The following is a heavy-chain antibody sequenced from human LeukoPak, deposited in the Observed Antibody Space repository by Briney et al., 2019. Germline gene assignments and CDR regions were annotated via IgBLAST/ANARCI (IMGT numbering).Heavy chain of an antibody. CDR2: ISSSSSTI. CDR1: GFTFSSYS. Sequence: GGSLRLSCAASGFTFSSYSMNWVRQAPGKGLEWVSYISSSSSTIYYADSVKGRFTISRDNAKKSLYLQMNSLRAEDTAVYYCARDLGIDYGSVDNWGQGTLVTVSS. CDR3: ARDLGIDYGSVDN. V-gene: IGHV3-48*04. J-gene: IGHJ4*02. D-gene: IGHD3-10*01.